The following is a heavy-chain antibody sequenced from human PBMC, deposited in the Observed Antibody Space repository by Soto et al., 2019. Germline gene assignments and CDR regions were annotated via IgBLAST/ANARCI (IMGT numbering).Heavy chain of an antibody. CDR1: GGSISSYY. Sequence: SETLSLTCTVSGGSISSYYWSWIRQPPGKGLEWIGYIYYSGSTNYNPSLKSRVTISVDTSKNQFSLKLSSVTAADTAVYYCARQPMITPWGNSLYGMDVWGQGTTVTVSS. V-gene: IGHV4-59*01. CDR2: IYYSGST. J-gene: IGHJ6*02. CDR3: ARQPMITPWGNSLYGMDV. D-gene: IGHD3-16*01.